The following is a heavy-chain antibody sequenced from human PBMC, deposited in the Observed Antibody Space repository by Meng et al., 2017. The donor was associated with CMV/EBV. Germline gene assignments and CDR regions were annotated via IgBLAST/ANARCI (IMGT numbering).Heavy chain of an antibody. CDR2: IYYSGST. J-gene: IGHJ4*02. D-gene: IGHD6-13*01. V-gene: IGHV4-39*07. CDR3: ARGGIAAAGLH. CDR1: GGSISRSSYD. Sequence: PPQESGPGLVKPSETLSLTFTVSGGSISRSSYDWGWIRQPPGMGLEWIGSIYYSGSTYYNPSLKSRVTISVDTSKNQFSLKLSSVTAADTAVYYCARGGIAAAGLHWGQGTLVTVSS.